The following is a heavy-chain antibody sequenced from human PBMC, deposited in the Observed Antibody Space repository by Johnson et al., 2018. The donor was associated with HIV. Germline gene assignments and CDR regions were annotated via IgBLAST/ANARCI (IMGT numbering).Heavy chain of an antibody. V-gene: IGHV3-30-3*01. J-gene: IGHJ3*02. Sequence: VQLVESGGGLVQPGGSLRLSCAASGFTFSSYAMHWVRQAPGKGLEWVAVISYDGSNKYYADSVKGRFTISRDNSKNTLYLQMNSLRAEDTAVYYCAKDMSRVVTPWALSIDIWGQGTMVTVSS. D-gene: IGHD4-23*01. CDR3: AKDMSRVVTPWALSIDI. CDR1: GFTFSSYA. CDR2: ISYDGSNK.